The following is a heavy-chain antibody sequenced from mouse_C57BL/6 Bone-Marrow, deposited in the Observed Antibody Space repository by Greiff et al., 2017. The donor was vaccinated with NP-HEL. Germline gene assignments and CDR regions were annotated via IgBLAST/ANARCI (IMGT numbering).Heavy chain of an antibody. CDR2: IDPCDSYT. CDR3: ARESVSYAMDY. V-gene: IGHV1-50*01. CDR1: GYTFTSYW. D-gene: IGHD6-2*01. Sequence: QVQLVQPGAELVKPGASVKLSCKASGYTFTSYWMQWVHQRPGQGLEWIGEIDPCDSYTNYNQKFKGQATLTVDKSSSTAYMQLSSLTSEDSAVYYCARESVSYAMDYWYRGTAVPVSS. J-gene: IGHJ4*01.